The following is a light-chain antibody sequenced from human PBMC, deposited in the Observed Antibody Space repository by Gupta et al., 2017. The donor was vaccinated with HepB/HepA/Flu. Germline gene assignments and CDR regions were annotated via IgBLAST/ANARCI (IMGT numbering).Light chain of an antibody. J-gene: IGKJ4*01. Sequence: EMVLTQSPGTLSLSPGERATLYCRASQSVSSSYLAWYQQKPGQAPRLLIYGASSRATGIPDRFSGSGSGTDFTLTISRLEPEDFAVYYCQQYGRSPLTFGGGTKVEIK. CDR1: QSVSSSY. V-gene: IGKV3-20*01. CDR3: QQYGRSPLT. CDR2: GAS.